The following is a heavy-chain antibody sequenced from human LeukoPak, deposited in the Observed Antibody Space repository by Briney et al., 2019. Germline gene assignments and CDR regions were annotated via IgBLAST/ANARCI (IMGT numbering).Heavy chain of an antibody. J-gene: IGHJ4*02. CDR1: GFTFSSSW. CDR3: ASARYYFDS. CDR2: IEQDGSEK. Sequence: GGSLRLSCAASGFTFSSSWVTWVRQAPGKGLEWVANIEQDGSEKYYVDSVKSRFTISRDNAKNSLYLQMNSLRAEDTAVYYCASARYYFDSWGQGTLVTVSS. V-gene: IGHV3-7*01.